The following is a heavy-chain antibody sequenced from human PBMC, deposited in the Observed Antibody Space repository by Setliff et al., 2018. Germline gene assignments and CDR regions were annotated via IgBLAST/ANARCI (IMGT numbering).Heavy chain of an antibody. V-gene: IGHV4-61*09. CDR3: ARMSGFLYMDV. J-gene: IGHJ6*03. CDR1: DDSISSRHYY. Sequence: PSETLSLTCTVSDDSISSRHYYWSWTRQPAGKGLEWLGQSYTSWSTNYNPSRKGRATLSIAASKKQFSLKLTSVTAAATAVYYCARMSGFLYMDVWGKGTTVTVSS. D-gene: IGHD3-3*01. CDR2: SYTSWST.